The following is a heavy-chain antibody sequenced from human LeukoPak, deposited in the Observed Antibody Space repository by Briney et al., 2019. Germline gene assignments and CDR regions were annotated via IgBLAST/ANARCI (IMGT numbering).Heavy chain of an antibody. J-gene: IGHJ4*02. Sequence: SETLSLTCVVSRGSISSSNWWSWVRQTPGKGLEWIGEIYHSGSTNYSPSLRSRVTISIDKSNNLFSLKLNSVTAADTAVYYCASHSVAGSVYWGQGTLVTVSS. CDR3: ASHSVAGSVY. D-gene: IGHD6-19*01. CDR1: RGSISSSNW. V-gene: IGHV4-4*02. CDR2: IYHSGST.